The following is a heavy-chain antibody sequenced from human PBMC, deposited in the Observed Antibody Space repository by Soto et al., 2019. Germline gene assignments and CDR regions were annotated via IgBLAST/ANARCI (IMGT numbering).Heavy chain of an antibody. CDR2: IWYDGSNK. V-gene: IGHV3-33*01. CDR3: ARDQESDTPMPGY. D-gene: IGHD5-18*01. Sequence: RRLSCAASGFTFSSYGMHWVRQAPGKGLEWVAVIWYDGSNKYYADSVKGRVTVSRDNSKNRLYLQMNSLRAEDTAVYYCARDQESDTPMPGYWGPGTLVTVSS. CDR1: GFTFSSYG. J-gene: IGHJ4*02.